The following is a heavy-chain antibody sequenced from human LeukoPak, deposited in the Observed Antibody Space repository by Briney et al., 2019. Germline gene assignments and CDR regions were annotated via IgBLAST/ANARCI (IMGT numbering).Heavy chain of an antibody. CDR1: GFTFSDYY. CDR3: ARVVQEDWFDP. CDR2: ISSSGSTM. Sequence: GGSLRLSCAASGFTFSDYYMSWIRQAPGKGLEWVSYISSSGSTMYYADSVKGRFTISRDNAKNSLYLQMNSLRAEDTAVYYCARVVQEDWFDPWGQGTLVTVSS. V-gene: IGHV3-11*01. J-gene: IGHJ5*02.